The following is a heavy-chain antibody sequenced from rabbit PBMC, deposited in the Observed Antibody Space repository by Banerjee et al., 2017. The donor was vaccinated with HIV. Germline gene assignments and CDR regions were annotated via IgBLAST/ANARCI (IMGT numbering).Heavy chain of an antibody. CDR3: VRDQAYMLDL. Sequence: QEQLVESGGGLVQPGGSLKLSCKASGFDFSSYGVSWVRQAPGKGLEWIGYIDPVFSSTHYASWVNGRFTISRDNAQNTVYLQLNSLTAADTATYFCVRDQAYMLDLWGPGTLVTVS. CDR2: IDPVFSST. D-gene: IGHD1-1*01. CDR1: GFDFSSYG. V-gene: IGHV1S47*01. J-gene: IGHJ4*01.